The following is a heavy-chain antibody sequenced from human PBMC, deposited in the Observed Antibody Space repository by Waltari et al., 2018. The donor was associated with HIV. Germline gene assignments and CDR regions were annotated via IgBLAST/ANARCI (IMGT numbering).Heavy chain of an antibody. D-gene: IGHD6-6*01. V-gene: IGHV3-33*01. CDR2: IWSDGVEI. J-gene: IGHJ4*02. CDR1: GFTFSNFS. CDR3: ARGYSSSRWIPLYH. Sequence: QVQLVESGGGVVQPGTSLTLSCAVSGFTFSNFSIHWVRQSPAKGVEWLAGIWSDGVEISYADSVKGRFTISKDRSQKTLYLHLTSLRAEDTALYYCARGYSSSRWIPLYHWGRGTLVTVSS.